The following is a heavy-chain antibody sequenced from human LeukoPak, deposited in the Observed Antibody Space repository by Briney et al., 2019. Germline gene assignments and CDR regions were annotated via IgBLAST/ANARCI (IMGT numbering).Heavy chain of an antibody. Sequence: SETLSLTCTVSGGSISSSSYYWGWIRQPPGKGLEWIGSIYYSGSTYYNPSLKSRVTISVDTSKNQFSLKLSSVTVADTAVYYCAIGGSSGYSLLYYFDYWGQGTLVTVSS. CDR3: AIGGSSGYSLLYYFDY. CDR2: IYYSGST. J-gene: IGHJ4*02. D-gene: IGHD3-22*01. V-gene: IGHV4-39*01. CDR1: GGSISSSSYY.